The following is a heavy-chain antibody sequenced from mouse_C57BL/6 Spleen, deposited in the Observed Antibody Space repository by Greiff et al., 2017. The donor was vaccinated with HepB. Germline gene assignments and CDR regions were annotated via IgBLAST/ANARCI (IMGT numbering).Heavy chain of an antibody. CDR3: TRSRSTMVKDY. CDR1: GYTFTDYE. V-gene: IGHV1-15*01. CDR2: IDPETGGT. J-gene: IGHJ2*01. Sequence: VQLQQSGAELVRPGASVTLSCKASGYTFTDYEMHWVKQTPVHGLEWIGAIDPETGGTAYNQKFKGKAILTADKSSSTAYMELRSLTSEDSAVYYCTRSRSTMVKDYWGQGTTLTVSS. D-gene: IGHD2-2*01.